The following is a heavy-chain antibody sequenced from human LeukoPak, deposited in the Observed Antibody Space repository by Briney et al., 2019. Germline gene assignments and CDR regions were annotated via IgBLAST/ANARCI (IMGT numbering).Heavy chain of an antibody. J-gene: IGHJ4*02. Sequence: TSETLSLTCTVSGGSISSYHWSWIPQPPGKGLEWIGYIYYSGSTNYNPSLKSRVTISVDTSKNQFSLKLSSVTAADTAVYYCARLPLRSHFDYWGQGTLVTVSS. CDR1: GGSISSYH. V-gene: IGHV4-59*08. CDR2: IYYSGST. CDR3: ARLPLRSHFDY.